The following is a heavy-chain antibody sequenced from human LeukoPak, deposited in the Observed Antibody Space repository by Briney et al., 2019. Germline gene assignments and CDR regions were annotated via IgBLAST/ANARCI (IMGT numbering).Heavy chain of an antibody. CDR1: GFTFSSYA. D-gene: IGHD5-24*01. CDR3: AKDFGDGYSF. V-gene: IGHV3-23*01. Sequence: PGGSLRLSCAASGFTFSSYAMSWVRQAPGKGLEWVSAISGSGGRTYSAASVKGRFTISRDNSKNTLYLQMNSLRAEDTAAYYCAKDFGDGYSFWGQGTLVTVSS. J-gene: IGHJ4*02. CDR2: ISGSGGRT.